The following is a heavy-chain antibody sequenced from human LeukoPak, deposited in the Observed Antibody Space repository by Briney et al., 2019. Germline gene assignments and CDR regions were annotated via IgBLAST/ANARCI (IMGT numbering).Heavy chain of an antibody. CDR3: ARGEQWLVRY. CDR1: GYTFSGYY. CDR2: IDPNSGDA. D-gene: IGHD6-19*01. Sequence: GASAKVSCKTFGYTFSGYYIHWVRQAPGQGLEWMGWIDPNSGDAKYTQKFQGRVTMTRDTSINTLYLEVRSDDTAVYYCARGEQWLVRYWGQGTLVTVSS. J-gene: IGHJ4*02. V-gene: IGHV1-2*02.